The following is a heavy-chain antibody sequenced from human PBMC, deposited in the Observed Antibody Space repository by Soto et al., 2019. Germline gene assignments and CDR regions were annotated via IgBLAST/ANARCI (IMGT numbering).Heavy chain of an antibody. D-gene: IGHD3-16*01. CDR2: IAHDGSNQ. CDR1: GFTFRSHG. V-gene: IGHV3-30*18. CDR3: VKAPTPLGEALFDY. Sequence: QVQLGESGGGVVQPGRSLRLSCAASGFTFRSHGMHWVRQAPGKGLEWVAVIAHDGSNQYYADSVKGRFTISRDNSKNTLYLQMNSLRPEDSAVYYCVKAPTPLGEALFDYWGQGTLVAVSS. J-gene: IGHJ4*02.